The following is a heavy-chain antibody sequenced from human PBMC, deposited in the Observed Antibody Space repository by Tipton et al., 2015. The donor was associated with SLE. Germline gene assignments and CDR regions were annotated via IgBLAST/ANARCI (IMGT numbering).Heavy chain of an antibody. CDR3: AKIGGPCSTTSCYAWFDP. J-gene: IGHJ5*02. CDR1: GFTFSDYW. V-gene: IGHV3-74*01. D-gene: IGHD2-2*01. Sequence: GSLRLSCAASGFTFSDYWMHWVRQAPGKGLMWVSRIYSDGSSTNYADSVKGRFTISRDNAKNTLYLQMNSLRAEDSAIYYCAKIGGPCSTTSCYAWFDPWGQGTLVTVSS. CDR2: IYSDGSST.